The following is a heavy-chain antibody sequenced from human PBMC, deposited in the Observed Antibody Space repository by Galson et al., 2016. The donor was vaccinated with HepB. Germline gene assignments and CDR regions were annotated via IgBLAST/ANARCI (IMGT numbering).Heavy chain of an antibody. V-gene: IGHV3-30-3*01. D-gene: IGHD3-22*01. CDR2: ISYDGSNK. CDR1: GFTFRKYA. J-gene: IGHJ3*01. CDR3: ARDSDYYDSSGYFHY. Sequence: SLRLSCAASGFTFRKYAMHWVRQAPGKGLEWVAVISYDGSNKYYADSVKGRFTISRDNSKNTLSLHMNSLRAEDTAVYYCARDSDYYDSSGYFHYWGQGTMVTVSS.